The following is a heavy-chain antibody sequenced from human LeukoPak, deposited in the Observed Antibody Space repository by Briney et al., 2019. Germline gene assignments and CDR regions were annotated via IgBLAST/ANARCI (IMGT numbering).Heavy chain of an antibody. CDR2: IYTSGST. CDR3: ARSSYSSSWYENNWFDP. D-gene: IGHD6-13*01. Sequence: SETLSLTCTVSGGSISSYYWSWIRQPAGKGLEWIGRIYTSGSTNYNPSLKSRVTMSVDTSKNQFSLKLSSVTAADTAVYYCARSSYSSSWYENNWFDPWGQGTLVTVSS. J-gene: IGHJ5*02. V-gene: IGHV4-4*07. CDR1: GGSISSYY.